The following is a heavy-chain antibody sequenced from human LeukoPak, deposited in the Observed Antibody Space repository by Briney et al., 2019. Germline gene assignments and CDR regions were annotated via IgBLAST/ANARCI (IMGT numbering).Heavy chain of an antibody. J-gene: IGHJ6*02. CDR3: ARVASTSPYFYGMDV. CDR1: GGSVSSGSYY. Sequence: ETLSLTCTVSGGSVSSGSYYWSWVRQAPGKGLEWVSVIYSGGSTYYADSVKGRFTISRDKSKNTVYLQMNSLSAEDTAIYYCARVASTSPYFYGMDVWGQGTTVTVSS. V-gene: IGHV3-53*01. CDR2: IYSGGST.